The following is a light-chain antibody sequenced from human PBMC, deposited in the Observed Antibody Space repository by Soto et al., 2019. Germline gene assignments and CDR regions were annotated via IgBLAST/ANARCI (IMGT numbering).Light chain of an antibody. V-gene: IGLV2-23*01. CDR2: EST. CDR1: GSDVGVYNL. CDR3: CSYAGSRTFV. J-gene: IGLJ3*02. Sequence: QSALTQPASVSGSPGQSITVSCTGTGSDVGVYNLVSWYQQHPGKAPTLIIYESTKRPSGISHRFSGSKSDNTASLTISGLRAEDEAHYHCCSYAGSRTFVFGGGTKLTVL.